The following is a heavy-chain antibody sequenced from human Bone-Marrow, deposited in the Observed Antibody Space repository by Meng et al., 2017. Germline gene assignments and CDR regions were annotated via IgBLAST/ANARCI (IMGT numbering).Heavy chain of an antibody. CDR1: GYTFTSYG. CDR3: ARVRGPDYYGSGSYSLGWFDP. V-gene: IGHV1-18*01. CDR2: ISAYNGNT. D-gene: IGHD3-10*01. Sequence: ASVKVSCKASGYTFTSYGISWVRQAPGQGLEWMGWISAYNGNTNYAQKLQGRVTITADKSTSTAYMELSSLRSEDTAVYYCARVRGPDYYGSGSYSLGWFDPWGQGTLVTVSS. J-gene: IGHJ5*02.